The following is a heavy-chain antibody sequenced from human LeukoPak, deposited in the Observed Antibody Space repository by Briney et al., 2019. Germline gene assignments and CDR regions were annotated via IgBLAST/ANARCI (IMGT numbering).Heavy chain of an antibody. V-gene: IGHV3-23*01. D-gene: IGHD6-19*01. CDR2: ISGSGGST. CDR1: GFTFSSYA. J-gene: IGHJ4*02. CDR3: ARDRGVAVAATRAY. Sequence: GGSLRLSCAASGFTFSSYAMSWVRQAPGKGLEWVSAISGSGGSTYYADSVKGRFTISRDNSKNTLNLQMSSLGAEDTAVYYCARDRGVAVAATRAYWGRGTLVTVSS.